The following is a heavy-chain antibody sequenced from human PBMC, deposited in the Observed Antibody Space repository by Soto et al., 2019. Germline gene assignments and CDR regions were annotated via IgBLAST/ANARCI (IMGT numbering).Heavy chain of an antibody. CDR3: AKAKNDYHWDNRPPFDY. CDR2: ISANDVGT. J-gene: IGHJ4*02. CDR1: GFTLRNNA. D-gene: IGHD5-12*01. Sequence: GGSLRLSCEASGFTLRNNAMTWIRKAPGKGLDWVSLISANDVGTYYAESVKTRFTISTDQSRNTVYLQMDSLRADETDIYYCAKAKNDYHWDNRPPFDYWGQGTLVTVSS. V-gene: IGHV3-23*01.